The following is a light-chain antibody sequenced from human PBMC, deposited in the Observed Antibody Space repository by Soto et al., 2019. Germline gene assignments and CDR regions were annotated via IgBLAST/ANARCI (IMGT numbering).Light chain of an antibody. CDR3: SSYTSSSTVV. CDR1: SSDVGGYNY. CDR2: EVS. Sequence: QSVLTQPASVSGSPGQSITISCTGTSSDVGGYNYVSWFQQHPGKVPKLMIYEVSNRPSGVSNRFSGSKSGNTASLTISGLQAEDEAEYYCSSYTSSSTVVFGGGTKVTVL. V-gene: IGLV2-14*01. J-gene: IGLJ2*01.